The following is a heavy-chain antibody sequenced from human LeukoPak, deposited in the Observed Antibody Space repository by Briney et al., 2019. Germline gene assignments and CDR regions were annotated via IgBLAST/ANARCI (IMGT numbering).Heavy chain of an antibody. Sequence: GASVKVSCKASGYTFTSYAMHWVRQAPGQRLEWMGWINAGNGNTKYSQKFQGRVTITRDTSASTAYMELSSLRSEDTAVYYCARTGTPGIAVAGPDYWGQGTLVTVSS. V-gene: IGHV1-3*01. D-gene: IGHD6-19*01. CDR1: GYTFTSYA. CDR3: ARTGTPGIAVAGPDY. J-gene: IGHJ4*02. CDR2: INAGNGNT.